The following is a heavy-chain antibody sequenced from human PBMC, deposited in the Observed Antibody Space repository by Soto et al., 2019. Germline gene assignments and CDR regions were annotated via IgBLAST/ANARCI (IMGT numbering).Heavy chain of an antibody. V-gene: IGHV3-7*05. Sequence: EVQLVESGGGLVQPGGSLRLSCAASGFTFSSYWMSWVRQAPGKGLEWVANIKQDGSEKYYVDSVKGRFTISRDNAKNSLYLQMNSLRAEDTAVYYCARDRIGPYKTFAFDIWGQGTMVTVSS. D-gene: IGHD1-1*01. J-gene: IGHJ3*02. CDR1: GFTFSSYW. CDR2: IKQDGSEK. CDR3: ARDRIGPYKTFAFDI.